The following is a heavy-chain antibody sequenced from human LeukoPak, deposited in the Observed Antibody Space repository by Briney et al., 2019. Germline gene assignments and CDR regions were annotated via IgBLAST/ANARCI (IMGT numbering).Heavy chain of an antibody. CDR1: GFTFDKYA. CDR3: ARDGHYGSGAMGYFDN. V-gene: IGHV3-30*04. D-gene: IGHD3-10*01. J-gene: IGHJ4*02. Sequence: GGPLRLSCTASGFTFDKYAMEWVRQAPGKGLEWVAVISANGSNKYYGASVRGRFTSSRDNSKNTNYLQMNDVRPEDTAIYYCARDGHYGSGAMGYFDNWGQGTLVTVSS. CDR2: ISANGSNK.